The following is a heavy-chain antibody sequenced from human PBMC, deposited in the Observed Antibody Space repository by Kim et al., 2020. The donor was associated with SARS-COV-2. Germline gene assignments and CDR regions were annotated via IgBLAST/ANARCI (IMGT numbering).Heavy chain of an antibody. CDR3: ARTTATMFDF. J-gene: IGHJ4*02. Sequence: YNDYAFSVKRRITINPDTSKNQFSLQLNSGTPEDTALYFCARTTATMFDFWGQGTLVTVSS. D-gene: IGHD5-12*01. V-gene: IGHV6-1*01. CDR2: YN.